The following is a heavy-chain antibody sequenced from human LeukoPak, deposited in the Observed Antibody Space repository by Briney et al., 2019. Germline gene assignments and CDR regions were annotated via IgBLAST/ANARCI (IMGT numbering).Heavy chain of an antibody. CDR1: GYTFTSYG. D-gene: IGHD1-7*01. J-gene: IGHJ4*02. CDR2: ISAYNGNT. Sequence: ASVKVSCKASGYTFTSYGISWVRQAPGQGLEWMGWISAYNGNTNYAQKLQGRATMTTDTSTSTAYMELRSLRSDDTAVYYCARDSTPAYNWNYGGLTHGVWSSYRGQGTLVTVSS. V-gene: IGHV1-18*01. CDR3: ARDSTPAYNWNYGGLTHGVWSSY.